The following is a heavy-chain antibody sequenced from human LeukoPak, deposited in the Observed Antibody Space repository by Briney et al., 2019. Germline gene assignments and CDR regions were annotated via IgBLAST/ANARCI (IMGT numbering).Heavy chain of an antibody. J-gene: IGHJ4*02. Sequence: GGSLRLSCAASGFTFSSYWMHWVRQAPGKGLVWLSRIHTDGSSTTYADSVKGRFTISRDNAKNTLYLQMNSQRAEDTAVYYCARARVGYILDYWGQGTLVTVSS. D-gene: IGHD5-24*01. CDR3: ARARVGYILDY. V-gene: IGHV3-74*01. CDR2: IHTDGSST. CDR1: GFTFSSYW.